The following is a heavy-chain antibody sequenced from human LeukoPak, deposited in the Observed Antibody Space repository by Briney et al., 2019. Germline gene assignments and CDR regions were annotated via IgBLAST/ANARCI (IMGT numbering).Heavy chain of an antibody. CDR3: ARVRVRYSSGWFDY. Sequence: ASVKVSCKASGYTFTGYYMHWVRQAPGQGLEWMGRINPNSGGTNYAQKFQGRVTMTRDASISTAYMELNRLRSDDTAVYYCARVRVRYSSGWFDYWGQGTLVTVSS. CDR1: GYTFTGYY. D-gene: IGHD6-19*01. CDR2: INPNSGGT. J-gene: IGHJ4*02. V-gene: IGHV1-2*06.